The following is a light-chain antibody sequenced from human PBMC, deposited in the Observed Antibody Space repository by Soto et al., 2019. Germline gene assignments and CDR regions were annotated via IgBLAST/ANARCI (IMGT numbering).Light chain of an antibody. CDR1: ISDVGGYNY. Sequence: QSVLNLPACVSGSPGQSITISCTGTISDVGGYNYVSWYQQHPGKAPKLMIYEVSNRPSGVSNRFSGSKSGNTASLTISGLQAEDEADYYCSSYTSSSTLVFGTGTKVTVL. V-gene: IGLV2-14*01. CDR3: SSYTSSSTLV. CDR2: EVS. J-gene: IGLJ1*01.